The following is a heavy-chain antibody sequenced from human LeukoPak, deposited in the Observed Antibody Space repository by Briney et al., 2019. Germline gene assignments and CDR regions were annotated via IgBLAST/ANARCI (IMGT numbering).Heavy chain of an antibody. CDR1: GGSIGSGGYS. V-gene: IGHV4-30-2*01. D-gene: IGHD3-10*01. J-gene: IGHJ5*02. CDR3: ARGWLYGSGSYSPPENWFDP. Sequence: PSETLSLTCAVSGGSIGSGGYSWSWIRQPPGKGLEWIGYIYHSGSTNYNPSLKSRVTISVETSKNQFSLKLSSVTAADTAVYYCARGWLYGSGSYSPPENWFDPWGQGTLVTVSS. CDR2: IYHSGST.